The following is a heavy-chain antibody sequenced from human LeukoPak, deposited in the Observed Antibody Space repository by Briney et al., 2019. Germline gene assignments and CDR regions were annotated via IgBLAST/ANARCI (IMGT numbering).Heavy chain of an antibody. Sequence: SETVSLTCTVSGASVNTYYWSWIRQPPGKGLEWIGEINHSGSTNYNPSLKSRVTTSVDTSKNQFSLKLSSVTAADTAVYYCARGSCSSTSCYEGYFDYWGQGTLVTVSS. V-gene: IGHV4-34*01. D-gene: IGHD2-2*01. CDR2: INHSGST. J-gene: IGHJ4*02. CDR1: GASVNTYY. CDR3: ARGSCSSTSCYEGYFDY.